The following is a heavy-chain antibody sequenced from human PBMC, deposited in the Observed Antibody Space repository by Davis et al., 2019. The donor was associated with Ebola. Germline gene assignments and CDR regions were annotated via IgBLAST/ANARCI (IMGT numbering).Heavy chain of an antibody. V-gene: IGHV3-30*03. CDR1: GFTFSNYG. D-gene: IGHD3-3*01. CDR2: ISYHGRNI. CDR3: ARGVTIFGALYYYGMDV. Sequence: GGSLRLSCVASGFTFSNYGMHWVRQAPGKGLEWIAFISYHGRNIPYANSVWGRFTISRDNAKNSLYLQMNSLRAEDTAVYYCARGVTIFGALYYYGMDVWGQGTTVTVSS. J-gene: IGHJ6*02.